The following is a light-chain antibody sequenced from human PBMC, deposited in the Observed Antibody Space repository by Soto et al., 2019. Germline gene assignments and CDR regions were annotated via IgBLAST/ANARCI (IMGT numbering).Light chain of an antibody. J-gene: IGLJ1*01. CDR3: GTGDSSLSAGYV. CDR1: SSNIGNNY. V-gene: IGLV1-51*01. Sequence: QSVLTQPPSASAAPGQKVTISCSGSSSNIGNNYVSWYQQLPGTAPKLLIYDNNKRPSGIPDRFSGSKSGTSATLGITGLQTGDEADYYCGTGDSSLSAGYVFGTGTKVTVL. CDR2: DNN.